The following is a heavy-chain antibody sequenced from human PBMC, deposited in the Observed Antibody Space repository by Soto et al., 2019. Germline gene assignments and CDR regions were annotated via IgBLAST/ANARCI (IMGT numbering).Heavy chain of an antibody. V-gene: IGHV1-24*01. CDR3: ATARGAAAAAYYYYYMDV. Sequence: ASVKVSCKGSGYTLTELSMHWVRQAPGKGLEWMGGFDPEDGETIYTQKFQGRVTMTEDTSTDTAYMELSSLRSEDTAVYYCATARGAAAAAYYYYYMDVWGKGTTVTSP. D-gene: IGHD6-13*01. J-gene: IGHJ6*03. CDR1: GYTLTELS. CDR2: FDPEDGET.